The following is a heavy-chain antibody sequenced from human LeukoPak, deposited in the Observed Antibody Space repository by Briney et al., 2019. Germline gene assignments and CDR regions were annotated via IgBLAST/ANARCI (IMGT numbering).Heavy chain of an antibody. CDR2: IKQDGSEK. J-gene: IGHJ3*02. CDR3: ARKGSGVLLWFGELLLGAFDI. Sequence: GGSLRLSCAASGFTFSSYWMSWVRLAPGKGLEWVANIKQDGSEKYYVDSVKGRFTISRDNAKNSLYLQMNSLRAEDTAVYYCARKGSGVLLWFGELLLGAFDIWGQGTMVTVSS. D-gene: IGHD3-10*01. CDR1: GFTFSSYW. V-gene: IGHV3-7*01.